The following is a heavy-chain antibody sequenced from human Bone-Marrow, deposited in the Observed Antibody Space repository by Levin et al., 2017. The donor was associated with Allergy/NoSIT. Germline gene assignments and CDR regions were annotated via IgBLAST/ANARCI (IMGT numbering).Heavy chain of an antibody. Sequence: GGSLRLSCAASGITFTNAWMNWVRQAPGKGLEWVGLIKTNADGGTIDYAAPVKGRFTISRDDSNNTLYLHMNSLITEDTAVYYCNSGDFDVWGGYYSFEYWGQGTLVTVSS. V-gene: IGHV3-15*01. CDR1: GITFTNAW. D-gene: IGHD3-3*01. J-gene: IGHJ4*02. CDR2: IKTNADGGTI. CDR3: NSGDFDVWGGYYSFEY.